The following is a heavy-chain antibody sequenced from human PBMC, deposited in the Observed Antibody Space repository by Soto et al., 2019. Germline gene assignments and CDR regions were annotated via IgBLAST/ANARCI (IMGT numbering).Heavy chain of an antibody. CDR1: GFTFSSYW. D-gene: IGHD3-10*01. J-gene: IGHJ4*02. CDR3: ARGDYYGSGSYSGLDY. Sequence: GGVPRLSCAASGFTFSSYWMSWVRQAPGKGLEWVANIKQDGSEKYYVDSVKGRFTISRDNAKNSLYLQMNSLRAEDTAVYYCARGDYYGSGSYSGLDYWGQGTLVTVSS. CDR2: IKQDGSEK. V-gene: IGHV3-7*03.